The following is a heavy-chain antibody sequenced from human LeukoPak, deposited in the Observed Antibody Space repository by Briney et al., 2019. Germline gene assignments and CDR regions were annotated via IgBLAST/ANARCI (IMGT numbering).Heavy chain of an antibody. CDR1: GFTVNSNY. V-gene: IGHV3-53*01. CDR3: ARGFNRGFDP. CDR2: IYSGGTI. D-gene: IGHD3-10*01. Sequence: PGGSLRLSCAASGFTVNSNYWSWVRQAPGKGLEWVSVIYSGGTIYYADSVKGRFTFSRDNSKNMLHLQMNSLRAEDTAVYYCARGFNRGFDPWGQGTLVIVSS. J-gene: IGHJ5*02.